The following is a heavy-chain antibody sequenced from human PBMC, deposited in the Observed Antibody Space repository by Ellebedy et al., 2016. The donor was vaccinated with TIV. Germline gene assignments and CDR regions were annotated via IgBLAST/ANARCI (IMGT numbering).Heavy chain of an antibody. J-gene: IGHJ1*01. V-gene: IGHV3-15*01. CDR1: GFTFSTTW. CDR2: IKSKNDGGTI. Sequence: GESLKISXAASGFTFSTTWMNWVRQAPGKGLEWIGRIKSKNDGGTIDYGAPVKGRFTISRDDSKNTLYLQMNSLTPDDTAVYYCTTVRTYWGQGTLVTVSS. CDR3: TTVRTY.